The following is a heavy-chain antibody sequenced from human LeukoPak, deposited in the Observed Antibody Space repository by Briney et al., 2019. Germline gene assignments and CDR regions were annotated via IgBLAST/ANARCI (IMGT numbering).Heavy chain of an antibody. CDR3: ARENVGATNYFDY. CDR1: GFTFSSYA. CDR2: ISYDGSNK. Sequence: GRSLRLSCAASGFTFSSYAMHWVRQAPGKGLEWVAVISYDGSNKYYADSVKGRFTISRDNSKNTLYLQMNSLRAEDTAVYYCARENVGATNYFDYWGQGTLVTVSS. D-gene: IGHD1-26*01. V-gene: IGHV3-30-3*01. J-gene: IGHJ4*02.